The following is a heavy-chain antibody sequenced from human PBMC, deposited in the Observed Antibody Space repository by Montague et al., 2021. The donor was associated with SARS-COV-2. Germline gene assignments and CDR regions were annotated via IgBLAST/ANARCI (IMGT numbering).Heavy chain of an antibody. CDR3: ARHQLNIAVVGPPLRFDP. V-gene: IGHV4-39*01. Sequence: SETLSLTCTVSGASVSIANYYWDWIRQPPGKALEWIGSIYYSGNTYYNPSLKSRVTISVDTSKKQFSLNLTSVTAADTAVYYCARHQLNIAVVGPPLRFDPWGLGTLVTVSS. J-gene: IGHJ5*02. CDR1: GASVSIANYY. D-gene: IGHD6-19*01. CDR2: IYYSGNT.